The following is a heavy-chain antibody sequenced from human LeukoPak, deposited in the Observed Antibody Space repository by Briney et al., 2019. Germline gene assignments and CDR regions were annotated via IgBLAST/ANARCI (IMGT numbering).Heavy chain of an antibody. V-gene: IGHV3-33*01. J-gene: IGHJ4*02. CDR3: ARAMDYDSSGVDY. CDR2: IWYDGSNK. Sequence: PGRSPRLSCAASGFTFSSYGMHWVRQAPGKGLEWVAVIWYDGSNKYYADSVKGRFTISRDNSKNTLYLQMNSLRAEDTAVYYCARAMDYDSSGVDYWGQGTLVTVSS. D-gene: IGHD3-22*01. CDR1: GFTFSSYG.